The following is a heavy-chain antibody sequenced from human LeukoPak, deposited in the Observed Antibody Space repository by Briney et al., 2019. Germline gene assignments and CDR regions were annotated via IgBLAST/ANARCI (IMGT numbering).Heavy chain of an antibody. CDR2: ISVYKGNT. CDR3: ARVRGYSGYEDH. CDR1: GYTFTSYA. V-gene: IGHV1-18*04. Sequence: ASVKVSCKASGYTFTSYAISWVRQAPGQGLEWMGWISVYKGNTIYAQKLQGRVTMTTDTSTSTAYMDLRSLRSDDTAVYYCARVRGYSGYEDHWGQGTLVTVSS. D-gene: IGHD5-12*01. J-gene: IGHJ4*02.